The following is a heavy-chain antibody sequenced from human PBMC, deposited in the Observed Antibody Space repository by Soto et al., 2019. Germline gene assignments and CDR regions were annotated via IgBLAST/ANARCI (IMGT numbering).Heavy chain of an antibody. D-gene: IGHD2-15*01. J-gene: IGHJ4*02. CDR3: ARDWSHCSGGNCYSRFDY. V-gene: IGHV3-72*01. CDR2: TRNKANSYTT. Sequence: EVQLVESGGGLIQPGGSLRLSCAGSGITLSDQYKDWVRQAPGKGLEWIDRTRNKANSYTTEYAPSVKGRFTISRDDSKNSLYLQMNSLTTEDTAMYYCARDWSHCSGGNCYSRFDYWGQGTLVTVLS. CDR1: GITLSDQY.